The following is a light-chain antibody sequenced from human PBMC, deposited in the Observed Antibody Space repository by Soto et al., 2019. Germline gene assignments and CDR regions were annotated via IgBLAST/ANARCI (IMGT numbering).Light chain of an antibody. V-gene: IGKV3-11*01. CDR1: QSVNTY. Sequence: EVVLTQSPATLSLSPGERATLSCRASQSVNTYLAWYQQKPGQAPRLLICDASNRAAGVPARFSGSWSGAEFTLTISSLEPEDFAVYYCQQRGDWPLTFGGGTKVEI. CDR2: DAS. J-gene: IGKJ4*01. CDR3: QQRGDWPLT.